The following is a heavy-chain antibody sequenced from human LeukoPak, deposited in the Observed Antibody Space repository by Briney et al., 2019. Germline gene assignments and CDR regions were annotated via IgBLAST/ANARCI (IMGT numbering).Heavy chain of an antibody. CDR2: FDPEDGET. Sequence: FDPEDGETIYAQKFQGRVTMTEDTSTDTAYMELSSLRSEDTAVYYCATDCSSTSCYRNYWGQGTLVTVSS. V-gene: IGHV1-24*01. CDR3: ATDCSSTSCYRNY. D-gene: IGHD2-2*02. J-gene: IGHJ4*02.